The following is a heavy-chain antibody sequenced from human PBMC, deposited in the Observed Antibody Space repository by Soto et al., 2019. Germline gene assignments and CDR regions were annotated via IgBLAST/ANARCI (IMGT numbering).Heavy chain of an antibody. Sequence: PGGSLRLSCAASGFTFGDYWMHWVRQAPGKGLEWVSRMTSDGSTTDYADSVKGRFTVPRDNAKNTLYLQMNSLRAEDTAVYFCATAEVDYWGPGTLVTVSS. CDR3: ATAEVDY. CDR2: MTSDGSTT. V-gene: IGHV3-74*01. CDR1: GFTFGDYW. J-gene: IGHJ4*02.